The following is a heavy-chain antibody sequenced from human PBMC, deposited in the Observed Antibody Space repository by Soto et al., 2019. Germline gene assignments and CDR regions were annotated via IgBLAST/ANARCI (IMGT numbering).Heavy chain of an antibody. J-gene: IGHJ4*02. Sequence: QVQLVQSGAEVKKPGASVKVSCKASGYIFITYGISWVRQAPGQGLEWMGRISTYNGNTNYAQKLQGRVTMTADTSTNTAYMGLWSLRSDDTAVYYCARDLDGSGSYYTGYWGPGTLVTGSS. V-gene: IGHV1-18*01. CDR2: ISTYNGNT. CDR1: GYIFITYG. D-gene: IGHD3-10*01. CDR3: ARDLDGSGSYYTGY.